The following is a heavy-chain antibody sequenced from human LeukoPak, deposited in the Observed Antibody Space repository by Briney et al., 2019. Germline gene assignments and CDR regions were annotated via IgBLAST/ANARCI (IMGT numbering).Heavy chain of an antibody. Sequence: GGSLRLSCAASGFTFSSYAMHWVRQAPGKGLEWVAVISYDRSNKYYADSVKGRFTISRDNSKNTLYLQMNSLRAEDTAVYYCARDRNKYSSSPEWGDIDYWGQGTLVTVSS. CDR2: ISYDRSNK. J-gene: IGHJ4*02. CDR1: GFTFSSYA. D-gene: IGHD6-13*01. V-gene: IGHV3-30-3*01. CDR3: ARDRNKYSSSPEWGDIDY.